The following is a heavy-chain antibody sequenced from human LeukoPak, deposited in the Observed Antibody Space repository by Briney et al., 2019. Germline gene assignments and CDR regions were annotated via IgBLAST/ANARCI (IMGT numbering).Heavy chain of an antibody. CDR1: GGSISSYY. J-gene: IGHJ4*02. V-gene: IGHV4-59*01. CDR2: MYYTGST. D-gene: IGHD6-19*01. Sequence: PSETLSLTCTVSGGSISSYYWSWIRQPPGNGLEWIGCMYYTGSTNYNPSLKSRVTISVDTSKNQFSLKLSSVTAVDTAVYYCATGRAYSSLDYWGQGTLVTVSS. CDR3: ATGRAYSSLDY.